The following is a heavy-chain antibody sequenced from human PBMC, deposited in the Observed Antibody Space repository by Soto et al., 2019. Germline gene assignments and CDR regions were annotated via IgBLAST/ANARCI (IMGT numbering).Heavy chain of an antibody. CDR3: ARVEVDTMIVVVTPNGWFDP. CDR2: IYYSGST. V-gene: IGHV4-31*03. Sequence: KNSESLYLSCTVSGGSVSSGGYYWSWIRQHPGKGLEWIGYIYYSGSTYYNPSLKSRVTISVDTSKNQFSLKLGSVTAADTAVYYCARVEVDTMIVVVTPNGWFDPWGQGTLVIVSS. CDR1: GGSVSSGGYY. J-gene: IGHJ5*02. D-gene: IGHD3-22*01.